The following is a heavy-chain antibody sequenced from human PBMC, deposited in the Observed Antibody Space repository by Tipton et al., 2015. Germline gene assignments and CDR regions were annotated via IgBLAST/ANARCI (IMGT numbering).Heavy chain of an antibody. V-gene: IGHV4-59*01. CDR3: ARFRYYGSGPERGCFLGLDV. Sequence: TLSLTCSVSGGSIDSYYWSWIRQPPGKGLDWIGYIYYSGSTNYNPSLKSRVSISVDTSKSQFFLKLNSVTAADTAVYYCARFRYYGSGPERGCFLGLDVWGQGTTVTVSS. CDR2: IYYSGST. CDR1: GGSIDSYY. D-gene: IGHD3-10*01. J-gene: IGHJ6*02.